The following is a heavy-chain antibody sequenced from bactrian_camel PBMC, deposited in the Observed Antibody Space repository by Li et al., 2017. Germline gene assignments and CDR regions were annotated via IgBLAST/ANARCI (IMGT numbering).Heavy chain of an antibody. V-gene: IGHV3S6*01. CDR1: GFTFTSYW. CDR3: AASAVLPNPALDPQWYHE. D-gene: IGHD3*01. CDR2: IRRGGGDG. Sequence: HVQLVESGGGLVQPGGSLRLSCAASGFTFTSYWMHWVRQAPGKGLEWVSGIRRGGGDGYYADSVKGRFTISKDTAKNTVYLQMNTLKPEDTAMYYCAASAVLPNPALDPQWYHEWGQGTQVTVS. J-gene: IGHJ4*01.